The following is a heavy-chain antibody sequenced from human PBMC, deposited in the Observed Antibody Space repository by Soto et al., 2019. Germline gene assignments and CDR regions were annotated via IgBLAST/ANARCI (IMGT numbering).Heavy chain of an antibody. CDR3: AREAPYRTNNGCFDP. Sequence: QVQLVQSGAEVKRPGASVRISCTASGYSFTRYGIHWVRQAPGQRLEWMGWINAANANTKNSEKLQGRVTITRDTSASTAYMELNSLRPEDTAVYYCAREAPYRTNNGCFDPWGQGTLVTVSS. J-gene: IGHJ5*02. CDR2: INAANANT. D-gene: IGHD1-1*01. V-gene: IGHV1-3*01. CDR1: GYSFTRYG.